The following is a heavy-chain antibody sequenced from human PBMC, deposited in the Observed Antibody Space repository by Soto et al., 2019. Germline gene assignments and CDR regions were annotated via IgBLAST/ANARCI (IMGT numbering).Heavy chain of an antibody. CDR1: GFTFDDYA. CDR2: ISWNSGSI. V-gene: IGHV3-9*01. CDR3: AKGGGYDLSRYVGYFDY. D-gene: IGHD5-12*01. Sequence: EVQLVESGGGLVQPGRSLRLSCAASGFTFDDYAMHWVRQAPGKGLEWVSGISWNSGSIGYADSVKGRFTISRDNAKNSLYLQMISLRAEGTALYYCAKGGGYDLSRYVGYFDYWGQGTLVTVSS. J-gene: IGHJ4*02.